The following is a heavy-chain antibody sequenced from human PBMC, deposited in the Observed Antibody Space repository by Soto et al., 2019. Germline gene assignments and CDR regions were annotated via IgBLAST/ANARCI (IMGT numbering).Heavy chain of an antibody. V-gene: IGHV4-34*02. J-gene: IGHJ4*02. Sequence: QVQLQQWGAGLLKPSETLSLTCAVYGGSFSGYYWSWIRQPPVKGLEWIGEINHSGGTNYNPSLKSRVTISVDTSKNQSSLKLSSVTAADTAVFYCARLRWEQPWVFDYWGQGTLVTVSS. D-gene: IGHD1-26*01. CDR3: ARLRWEQPWVFDY. CDR2: INHSGGT. CDR1: GGSFSGYY.